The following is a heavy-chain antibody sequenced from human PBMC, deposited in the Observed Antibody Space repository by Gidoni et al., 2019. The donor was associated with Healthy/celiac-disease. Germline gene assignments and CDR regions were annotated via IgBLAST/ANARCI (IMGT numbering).Heavy chain of an antibody. CDR2: IIPIFGTA. CDR3: ARDAPAKYCSGGSCYYKRDYYYMDV. J-gene: IGHJ6*03. V-gene: IGHV1-69*01. Sequence: QVQLVQAGAEVKKPGSSVKVSCKASGGTFSSYAISWVQPAPGQGLEWMGGIIPIFGTANYAQKCQGRVTITADESTSTAYMELSSLRSEDTAVYYCARDAPAKYCSGGSCYYKRDYYYMDVWGKGTTVTVSS. CDR1: GGTFSSYA. D-gene: IGHD2-15*01.